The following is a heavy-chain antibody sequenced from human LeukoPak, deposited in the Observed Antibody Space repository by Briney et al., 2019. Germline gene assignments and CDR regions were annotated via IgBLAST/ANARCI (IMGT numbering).Heavy chain of an antibody. CDR2: INHSGST. J-gene: IGHJ3*02. D-gene: IGHD6-13*01. CDR1: GGSFSGYY. Sequence: SETLSLTCAVYGGSFSGYYWSWIRQPPGKGLEWIGEINHSGSTNYNPSLKSRVTISVDTSKNQFSLKLSSVTAAGTAVYYCARRRYSSSWYGRHAFDIWGQGTMVTVSS. CDR3: ARRRYSSSWYGRHAFDI. V-gene: IGHV4-34*01.